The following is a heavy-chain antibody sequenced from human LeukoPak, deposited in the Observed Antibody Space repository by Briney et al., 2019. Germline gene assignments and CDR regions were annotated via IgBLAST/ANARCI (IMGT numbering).Heavy chain of an antibody. CDR3: AKDLTVVTRAFDI. Sequence: GASLRLSCAASGFTFSSYAMSWVRQAPGEGLEWVSAISGSGGSTYYADSVKGRFTISRDNSKNTLYLQMNSLRAEDTAVYYCAKDLTVVTRAFDIWGQGTMVTVSS. D-gene: IGHD4-23*01. CDR1: GFTFSSYA. J-gene: IGHJ3*02. CDR2: ISGSGGST. V-gene: IGHV3-23*01.